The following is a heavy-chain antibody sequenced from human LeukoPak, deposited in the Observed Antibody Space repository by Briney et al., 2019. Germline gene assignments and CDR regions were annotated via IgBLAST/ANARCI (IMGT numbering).Heavy chain of an antibody. CDR3: ATKGLVSVPSRYHFDY. Sequence: PGGSLRLSCAASGFTFSSYAMSWVRQAPGKGLEWVSAISGDGRITHHADSVKGRFTISRDNSKNTLYLQMNSLGAEDTAIYYCATKGLVSVPSRYHFDYWGQGTLVTVSS. D-gene: IGHD2-2*01. J-gene: IGHJ4*02. CDR2: ISGDGRIT. CDR1: GFTFSSYA. V-gene: IGHV3-23*01.